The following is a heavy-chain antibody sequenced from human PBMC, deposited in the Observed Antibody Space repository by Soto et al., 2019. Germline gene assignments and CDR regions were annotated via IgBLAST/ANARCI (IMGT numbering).Heavy chain of an antibody. CDR3: AKKGSSSSEGYYFDY. CDR1: GFTFSSYA. D-gene: IGHD6-6*01. J-gene: IGHJ4*02. Sequence: EVQLLESGGGLVQPGGSLRLSCAASGFTFSSYAMSWVRQAPGKGLDWVSAISGSGGSTYYADSVKGRFTISRDNSKNTLYLQMNSLRAEDTAVYYCAKKGSSSSEGYYFDYWGQGTLVTVSS. CDR2: ISGSGGST. V-gene: IGHV3-23*01.